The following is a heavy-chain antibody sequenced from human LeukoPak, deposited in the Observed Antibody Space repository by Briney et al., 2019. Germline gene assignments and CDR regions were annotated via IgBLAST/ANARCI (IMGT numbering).Heavy chain of an antibody. CDR1: GGSFSSYY. CDR2: INHSGRT. V-gene: IGHV4-34*01. Sequence: SETLSLTCGVYGGSFSSYYWSWIRQPPGKGLEWIGQINHSGRTKYSPSLKSRVTISVDTSKNQFSLKLRSVTAADTAVYFCARGDFYDSSGYPTWFDPWGQGTLVTVSS. J-gene: IGHJ5*02. CDR3: ARGDFYDSSGYPTWFDP. D-gene: IGHD3-22*01.